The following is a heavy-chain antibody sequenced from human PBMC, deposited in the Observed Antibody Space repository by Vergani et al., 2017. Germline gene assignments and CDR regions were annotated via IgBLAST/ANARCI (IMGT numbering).Heavy chain of an antibody. Sequence: QVQLVQSGAEVKKPGASVKVSCKASGYTFTSYDINWVRQATGQGLEWMGWMNPNSGNTGYAQKLQGRVTMTRNTSIRTAYMELSSLRSEDTAVYYCARANRYSGGYPFDYWGQGTLVTVSS. V-gene: IGHV1-8*01. CDR2: MNPNSGNT. D-gene: IGHD1-26*01. J-gene: IGHJ4*02. CDR3: ARANRYSGGYPFDY. CDR1: GYTFTSYD.